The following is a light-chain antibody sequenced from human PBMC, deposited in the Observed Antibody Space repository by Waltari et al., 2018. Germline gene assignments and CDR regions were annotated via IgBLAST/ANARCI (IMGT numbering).Light chain of an antibody. CDR1: SSNFGAGYD. CDR3: QSFDNNLSGSV. Sequence: QSVLTQPPSMSGAPGQKVTIPCTGGSSNFGAGYDVHWYQQFPGAAPKLLIFGKTNRASGVPGRFSGSKSGTSASLAIAGLQSEDEAVYYCQSFDNNLSGSVFGGGTKLTVL. J-gene: IGLJ3*02. CDR2: GKT. V-gene: IGLV1-40*01.